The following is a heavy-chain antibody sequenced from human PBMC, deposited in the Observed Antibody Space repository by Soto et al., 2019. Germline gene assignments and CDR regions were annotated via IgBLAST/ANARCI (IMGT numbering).Heavy chain of an antibody. Sequence: SVKFSCKASGGTFSSYAISWVRQAPGQGLEWMGGIIPIFGTANYAQKFQGRVTITADESTGTAYMELSSLRSEDTAVYYCATTISYDFSGFDYWGQGTLVTVSS. V-gene: IGHV1-69*13. J-gene: IGHJ4*02. CDR2: IIPIFGTA. CDR1: GGTFSSYA. D-gene: IGHD3-3*01. CDR3: ATTISYDFSGFDY.